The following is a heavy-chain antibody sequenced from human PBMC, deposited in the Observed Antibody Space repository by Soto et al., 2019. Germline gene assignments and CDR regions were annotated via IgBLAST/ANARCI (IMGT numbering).Heavy chain of an antibody. Sequence: EVQLVESGGGLIQPGGSLRLSCAASGFNFIRKYMIWVRQAPGKGLEWVSILYSGGTTYYADSVKGRFTISRDTSANTLYRHMNSLRAEDKAVYYCARGLYDSWSFYFDFWGQGTLVTVSS. CDR3: ARGLYDSWSFYFDF. J-gene: IGHJ4*02. D-gene: IGHD3-10*01. CDR2: LYSGGTT. V-gene: IGHV3-53*01. CDR1: GFNFIRKY.